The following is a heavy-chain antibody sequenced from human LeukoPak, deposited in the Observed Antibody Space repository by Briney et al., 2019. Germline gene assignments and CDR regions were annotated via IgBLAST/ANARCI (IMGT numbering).Heavy chain of an antibody. V-gene: IGHV1-18*01. CDR1: GYTFTSYG. CDR2: ISAYNGNT. D-gene: IGHD6-6*01. J-gene: IGHJ4*02. CDR3: ARDLSRWSSSSAAGY. Sequence: ASVKVSCKASGYTFTSYGISWVRQAPGQGLEWMGWISAYNGNTNYAQKLQGRVIMTTDTSTSTAYMELRSLRSDDTAVYYCARDLSRWSSSSAAGYWGQGTLVTVSS.